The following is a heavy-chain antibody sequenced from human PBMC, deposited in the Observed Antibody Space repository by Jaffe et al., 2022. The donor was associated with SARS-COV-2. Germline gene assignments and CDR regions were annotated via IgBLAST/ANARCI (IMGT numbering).Heavy chain of an antibody. CDR3: AKGTVDTAMVGYWYFDL. CDR1: GFTFSSYA. V-gene: IGHV3-23*01. Sequence: EVQLLESGGGLVQPGGSLRLSCAASGFTFSSYAMSWVRQAPGKGLEWVSAISGSGGSTYYADSVKGRFTISRDNSKNTLYLQMNSLRAEDTAVYYCAKGTVDTAMVGYWYFDLWGRGTLVTVSS. CDR2: ISGSGGST. J-gene: IGHJ2*01. D-gene: IGHD5-18*01.